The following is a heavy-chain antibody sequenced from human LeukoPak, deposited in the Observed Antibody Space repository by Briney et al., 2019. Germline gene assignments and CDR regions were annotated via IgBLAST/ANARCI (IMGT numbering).Heavy chain of an antibody. CDR1: GFTFSSYG. CDR2: ISGSGDST. D-gene: IGHD3-22*01. J-gene: IGHJ3*02. Sequence: GGSLRLSFAGSGFTFSSYGMHWVRQAPGKGLEWVSAISGSGDSTYYADSVKGRFTISRDNSKNTLYLQMNSLRAEDTAVYYCATLRYYDSSNAFDIWGQGTMVTVSS. V-gene: IGHV3-23*01. CDR3: ATLRYYDSSNAFDI.